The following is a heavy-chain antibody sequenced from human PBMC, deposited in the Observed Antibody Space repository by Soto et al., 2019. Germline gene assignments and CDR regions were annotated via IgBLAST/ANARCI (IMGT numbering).Heavy chain of an antibody. J-gene: IGHJ6*02. CDR2: IYWDDDK. V-gene: IGHV2-5*02. CDR3: AHYDSEGVMDV. CDR1: GFSLSTSGVG. D-gene: IGHD3-22*01. Sequence: QITLKESGPTLVKPTQTLTLTCTFSGFSLSTSGVGVGWIRQPPGKALEWLALIYWDDDKRYSPSLKSRLTXTXXTSKNQVVLTMTNMDPVDTATYYCAHYDSEGVMDVWGQGTTVTVSS.